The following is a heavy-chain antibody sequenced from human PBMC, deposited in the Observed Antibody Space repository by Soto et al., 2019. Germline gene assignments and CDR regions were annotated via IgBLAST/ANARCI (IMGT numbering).Heavy chain of an antibody. Sequence: QVQLVQSGAEVKKPGASVKVSCKASGYTFTSYYIHWVRQAPGQGLEWVGIFNPSGDYTSYPQKFQGRLTLTRDTSTSTVYMELSSLRYEDAAMYYCALAQFGYWGQGTLVTVSS. CDR3: ALAQFGY. D-gene: IGHD5-12*01. V-gene: IGHV1-46*01. J-gene: IGHJ4*02. CDR1: GYTFTSYY. CDR2: FNPSGDYT.